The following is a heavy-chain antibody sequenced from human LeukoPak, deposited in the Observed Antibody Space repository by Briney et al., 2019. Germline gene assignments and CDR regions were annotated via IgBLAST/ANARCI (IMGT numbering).Heavy chain of an antibody. CDR1: GFTFSSHA. V-gene: IGHV3-23*01. CDR3: AKGVGRYFDWLPHDAFDI. J-gene: IGHJ3*02. Sequence: GGSLRLSCAASGFTFSSHAMSWVRQAPGKGLEWVSAISGSGGSTYYADSVKGRFTISRDNSKNTLYLQMNSLRAEDTAVYYCAKGVGRYFDWLPHDAFDIWGQGTMVTVSS. D-gene: IGHD3-9*01. CDR2: ISGSGGST.